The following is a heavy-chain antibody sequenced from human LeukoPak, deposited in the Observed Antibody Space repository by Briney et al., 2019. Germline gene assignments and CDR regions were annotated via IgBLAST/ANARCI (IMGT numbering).Heavy chain of an antibody. CDR2: IYYSGST. D-gene: IGHD4-17*01. J-gene: IGHJ3*02. CDR3: ARANDYGDLRAFDI. Sequence: SETLSLTCTVSGASISSSSYYWGWIRQPPGKGLECIGSIYYSGSTYYNPSLKSRVTISVDTSKNQFSLKLRSVTAADTAVYYCARANDYGDLRAFDIWGQGTMVTVSS. CDR1: GASISSSSYY. V-gene: IGHV4-39*07.